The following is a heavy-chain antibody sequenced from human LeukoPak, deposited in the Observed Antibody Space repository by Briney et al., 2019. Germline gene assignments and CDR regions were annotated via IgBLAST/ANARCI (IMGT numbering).Heavy chain of an antibody. CDR3: AKEGGTAAWDAFDI. D-gene: IGHD1/OR15-1a*01. J-gene: IGHJ3*02. V-gene: IGHV3-30*02. CDR2: IRYDGSNK. CDR1: GFTFSSYG. Sequence: GGSLRLSCAASGFTFSSYGMHWVRQAPGKGLEWVAFIRYDGSNKYYADSVKGRFTISRDNSKNTLYLQMNSLRAEDTAVYYCAKEGGTAAWDAFDIWGQGTMVTVSS.